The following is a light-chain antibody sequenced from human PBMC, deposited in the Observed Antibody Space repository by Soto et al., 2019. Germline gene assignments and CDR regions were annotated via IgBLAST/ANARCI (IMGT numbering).Light chain of an antibody. CDR1: RSDIGSYNY. CDR2: GVS. V-gene: IGLV2-14*01. CDR3: QSYDSRMSGSV. Sequence: QSVLAQPASVSGSPGQSITISCSGTRSDIGSYNYVAWYQQFPGKTPKILIYGVSNRPSGVSSRFSGSKSGNTASLTISGLQAEDDFYYYGQSYDSRMSGSVFGTGTSVTV. J-gene: IGLJ1*01.